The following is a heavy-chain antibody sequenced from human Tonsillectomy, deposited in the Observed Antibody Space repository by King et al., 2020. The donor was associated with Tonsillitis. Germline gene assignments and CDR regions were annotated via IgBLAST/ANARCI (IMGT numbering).Heavy chain of an antibody. CDR1: GFTFDDYG. CDR2: INWSGGST. D-gene: IGHD6-19*01. J-gene: IGHJ4*02. CDR3: ARGPNALGSGWHFDC. Sequence: VQLVESGGGVVRPGGSLRLSCAASGFTFDDYGVNWVRQAPGKGLEWVSGINWSGGSTAYTDSVKGRFTISRDNATNSLYLQMNSLRAADTALYYCARGPNALGSGWHFDCWGQGTLVTVSS. V-gene: IGHV3-20*04.